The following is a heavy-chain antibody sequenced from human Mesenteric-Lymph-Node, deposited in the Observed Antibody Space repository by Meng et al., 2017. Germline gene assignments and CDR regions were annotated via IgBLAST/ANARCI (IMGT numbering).Heavy chain of an antibody. Sequence: SSVKVSRQASGFALSNYAITWVRQAPGHRLEWLGGISPIFGTSTTTQKFQGIVTMNANQSTSTVHMELRSLRSEDTAVYYCARYCGGGGCAVPDQIWYGLDVWGQGTTVTVSS. D-gene: IGHD2-21*01. J-gene: IGHJ6*02. CDR1: GFALSNYA. V-gene: IGHV1-69*13. CDR3: ARYCGGGGCAVPDQIWYGLDV. CDR2: ISPIFGTS.